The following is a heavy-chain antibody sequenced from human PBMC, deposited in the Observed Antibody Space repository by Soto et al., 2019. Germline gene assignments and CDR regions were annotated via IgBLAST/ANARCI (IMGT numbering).Heavy chain of an antibody. CDR2: IWYDGSNK. CDR3: ARDASAARRLEYYYYGMDV. Sequence: QVQLVESGGGVVQPGRSLRLSCAASGFTFSSYGMHWVRQAPGKGLEWVAVIWYDGSNKYYADSVKGRFTISRDNSKNTLYLQMNSLRAEDTAVYYCARDASAARRLEYYYYGMDVWGQGTTVTVSS. J-gene: IGHJ6*02. D-gene: IGHD6-6*01. V-gene: IGHV3-33*01. CDR1: GFTFSSYG.